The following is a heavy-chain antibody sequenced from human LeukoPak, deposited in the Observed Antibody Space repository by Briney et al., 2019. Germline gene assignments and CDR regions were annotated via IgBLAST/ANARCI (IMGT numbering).Heavy chain of an antibody. CDR3: ARRYYYGSGSYPIFDY. CDR1: GGSFSGYY. D-gene: IGHD3-10*01. V-gene: IGHV4-59*01. CDR2: IYYSGST. J-gene: IGHJ4*02. Sequence: SETLSLTCAVYGGSFSGYYWSWIRQPPGKGLEWIGYIYYSGSTNYNPSLKSRVTISVDTSKNQFSLKLSSVTAADTAVYYCARRYYYGSGSYPIFDYWGQGTLVTVSS.